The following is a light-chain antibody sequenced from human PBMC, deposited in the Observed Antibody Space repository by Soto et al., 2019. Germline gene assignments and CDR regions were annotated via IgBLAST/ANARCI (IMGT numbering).Light chain of an antibody. Sequence: QSALTQPASVSGSPGQSITISCTGTSSDVGLYDYVSWYQQHPGKAPQLMIYAVSNRPSGVSNRFSASKSGNTASLFISGLQAEDEADYYCSSYTSDSSYVFGSWTKVTV. J-gene: IGLJ1*01. CDR3: SSYTSDSSYV. V-gene: IGLV2-14*01. CDR2: AVS. CDR1: SSDVGLYDY.